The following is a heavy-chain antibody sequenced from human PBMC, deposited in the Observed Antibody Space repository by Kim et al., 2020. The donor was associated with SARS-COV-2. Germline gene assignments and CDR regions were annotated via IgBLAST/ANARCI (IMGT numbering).Heavy chain of an antibody. D-gene: IGHD6-6*01. Sequence: SETLSLTCTVSGGSISSSSYYWGWIRQPPGKGLEWIGSIYYSGSTYYNPSLKSRVTISVDTSKNQFSLKLSSVTAADTAVYYCARRESQLAPFDYWGQGTLVTVSS. CDR1: GGSISSSSYY. CDR3: ARRESQLAPFDY. V-gene: IGHV4-39*01. J-gene: IGHJ4*02. CDR2: IYYSGST.